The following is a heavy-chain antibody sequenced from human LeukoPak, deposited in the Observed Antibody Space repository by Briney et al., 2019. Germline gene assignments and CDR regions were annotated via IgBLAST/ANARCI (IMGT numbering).Heavy chain of an antibody. D-gene: IGHD5-12*01. Sequence: GGSLRLSCAASGFTFSNYWMTWVRQAPGKGLEWVTHINQDGSKEYYMDSVKARFTISRDNAKNSLSLQMNSLRAEDTAVYYCVRDGGVSGYDLLDYWGQGTLVTVSS. V-gene: IGHV3-7*01. CDR1: GFTFSNYW. J-gene: IGHJ4*02. CDR2: INQDGSKE. CDR3: VRDGGVSGYDLLDY.